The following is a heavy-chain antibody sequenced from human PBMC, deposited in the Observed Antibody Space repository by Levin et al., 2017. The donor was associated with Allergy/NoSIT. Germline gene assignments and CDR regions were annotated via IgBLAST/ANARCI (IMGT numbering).Heavy chain of an antibody. CDR1: GGSFSGYY. V-gene: IGHV4-34*01. CDR2: INHSGST. J-gene: IGHJ6*02. CDR3: ARGTGIAVAGNGMDV. D-gene: IGHD6-19*01. Sequence: SETLSLTCAVYGGSFSGYYWSWIRQPPGKGLEWIGEINHSGSTNYNPSLKSRVTISVDTPKNQFSLKLSSVTAADTAVYYCARGTGIAVAGNGMDVWGQGTTVTVSS.